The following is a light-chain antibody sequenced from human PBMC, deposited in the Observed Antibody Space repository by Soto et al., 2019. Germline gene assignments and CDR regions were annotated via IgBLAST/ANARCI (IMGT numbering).Light chain of an antibody. CDR2: AAS. CDR3: QQSAKIPRT. Sequence: DIQMTQSPSSLSASVGDRVTIACRASRPIANYVSWYQQKPGKPPKSLIYAASTLQSGVSPRFSGSGSGTEFTLTITSLRPEDSAVYYCQQSAKIPRTFGQGTKVEI. V-gene: IGKV1-39*01. J-gene: IGKJ1*01. CDR1: RPIANY.